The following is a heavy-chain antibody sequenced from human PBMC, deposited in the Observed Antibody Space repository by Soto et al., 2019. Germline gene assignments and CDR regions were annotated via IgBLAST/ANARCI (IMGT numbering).Heavy chain of an antibody. CDR2: ISSTGRRT. CDR3: ARQSDSSGFDY. D-gene: IGHD3-22*01. V-gene: IGHV3-23*01. J-gene: IGHJ4*02. Sequence: TVGSLRLSCAVCGFTFRNYGMGWVRQAPGKGLYWVSGISSTGRRTYYADSVKGRFTISRDNSKNTLYLQMNSLRAEDTAVYYCARQSDSSGFDYWGQGTLVTVSS. CDR1: GFTFRNYG.